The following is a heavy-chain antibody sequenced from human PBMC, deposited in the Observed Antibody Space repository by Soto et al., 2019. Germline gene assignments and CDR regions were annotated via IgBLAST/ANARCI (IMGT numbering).Heavy chain of an antibody. Sequence: QVQLVQSGAEVKKPGSSVKVSCKASGGTFSSYAISWVRQAPGQGLEWMGGIIPIFGTANYAQKFQGRVTITADESTTTAYMELSSLRSEDTAVYYCARGYSGSYYGNYYGMDVWGQGTKVTVSS. CDR3: ARGYSGSYYGNYYGMDV. J-gene: IGHJ6*02. CDR1: GGTFSSYA. CDR2: IIPIFGTA. V-gene: IGHV1-69*12. D-gene: IGHD1-26*01.